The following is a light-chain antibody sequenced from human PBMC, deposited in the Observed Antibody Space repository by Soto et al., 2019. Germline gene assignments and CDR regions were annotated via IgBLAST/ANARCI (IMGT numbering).Light chain of an antibody. CDR2: GAS. J-gene: IGKJ4*01. V-gene: IGKV3-20*01. Sequence: EIVLTQSPGTLSLSPGERATLSCRASQSVSKSYLAWYQRKPGQAPRLLIYGASSRATGIPDRFSGSGSGTDFTLTIRRLEPEDLAVYYCQQYGSSPLTFGGGTKVDIK. CDR3: QQYGSSPLT. CDR1: QSVSKSY.